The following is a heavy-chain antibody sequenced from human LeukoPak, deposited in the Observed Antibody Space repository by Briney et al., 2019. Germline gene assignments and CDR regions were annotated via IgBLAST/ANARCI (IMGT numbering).Heavy chain of an antibody. CDR2: SNHASGGS. Sequence: ASVKVSCKASGYNFTCYYMHWVRQAPAQGLEWMGWSNHASGGSKCAQNFQGRVTMTMDTSISTAYMLLSRLTCDDTAVYYCARDRDVAVVGPPEFDPCGQGTLVTVSS. D-gene: IGHD3/OR15-3a*01. CDR3: ARDRDVAVVGPPEFDP. CDR1: GYNFTCYY. V-gene: IGHV1-2*02. J-gene: IGHJ5*02.